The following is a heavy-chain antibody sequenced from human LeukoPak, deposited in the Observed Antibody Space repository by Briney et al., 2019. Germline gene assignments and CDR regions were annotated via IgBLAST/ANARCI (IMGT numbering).Heavy chain of an antibody. CDR3: AGARGYYSPFDY. J-gene: IGHJ4*02. D-gene: IGHD3-22*01. CDR2: IYRSGETT. V-gene: IGHV3-48*01. Sequence: PGGSLRLSRATTGFTFSNYNMHWVRQAPGRGLEWVSYIYRSGETTYYADSVRGRFTISRDNAKNSLYLQMNSLRADDTAVYYCAGARGYYSPFDYWGQGALVTVSS. CDR1: GFTFSNYN.